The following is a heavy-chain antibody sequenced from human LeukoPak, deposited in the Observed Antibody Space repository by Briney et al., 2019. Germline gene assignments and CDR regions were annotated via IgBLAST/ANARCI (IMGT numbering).Heavy chain of an antibody. CDR2: ISSSSSYI. J-gene: IGHJ5*02. D-gene: IGHD2-2*01. CDR1: GFTFSSFT. Sequence: GGSLRLSCAASGFTFSSFTMNWVRQAPGKGLEWVSSISSSSSYIYYSDSVKGRFTISRDDAKNSLYLQMNSLRAEDTAVYYCARRPRSYQLLSAFDPWGQGTLVTVSS. V-gene: IGHV3-21*01. CDR3: ARRPRSYQLLSAFDP.